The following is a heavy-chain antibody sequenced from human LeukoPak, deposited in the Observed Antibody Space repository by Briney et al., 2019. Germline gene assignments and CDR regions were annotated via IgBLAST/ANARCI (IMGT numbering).Heavy chain of an antibody. V-gene: IGHV1-24*01. CDR2: FDPEDGET. CDR3: ATATTDSGYDILTTVTYYFDY. CDR1: GYTLTELS. D-gene: IGHD5-12*01. Sequence: ASVKVSCKVSGYTLTELSMHWVRQAPGKGLEWMGGFDPEDGETIYAQKFQGRVTMTEDTSTDTAYMELSSLRSEDTAVYYCATATTDSGYDILTTVTYYFDYWGQGTLVTVSS. J-gene: IGHJ4*02.